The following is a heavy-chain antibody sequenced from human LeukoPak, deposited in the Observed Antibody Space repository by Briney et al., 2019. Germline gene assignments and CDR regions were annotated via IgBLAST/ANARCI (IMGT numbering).Heavy chain of an antibody. D-gene: IGHD5-24*01. J-gene: IGHJ4*02. V-gene: IGHV4-39*01. CDR1: GGSISSSSYY. Sequence: PSETLSLTCTVSGGSISSSSYYWGWIRQPPGKGLEWIGRIYYSGSTYYNPSLKSRVTISVDTSKNQFSLKLSSVTAADTAVYYCARKYSSWLQLLPFDYWGQGTLVTVSS. CDR2: IYYSGST. CDR3: ARKYSSWLQLLPFDY.